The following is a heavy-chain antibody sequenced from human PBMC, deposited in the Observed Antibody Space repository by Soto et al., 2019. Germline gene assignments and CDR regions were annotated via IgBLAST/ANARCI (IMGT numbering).Heavy chain of an antibody. CDR3: AKDEVRDGYNIFDY. J-gene: IGHJ4*02. CDR1: GFTFDDYA. Sequence: GGSLRLSCAASGFTFDDYAMHWVRQAPGKGLEWVSGISWNSGSIGYADSVKGRFTISRDNAKNSLYLQMNSLRAEDTALYYCAKDEVRDGYNIFDYWGQGTLVTVSS. V-gene: IGHV3-9*01. D-gene: IGHD5-12*01. CDR2: ISWNSGSI.